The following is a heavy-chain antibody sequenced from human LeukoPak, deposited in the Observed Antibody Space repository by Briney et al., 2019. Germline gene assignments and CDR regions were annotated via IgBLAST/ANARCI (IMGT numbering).Heavy chain of an antibody. Sequence: ASVKVSFKSSGYNFISYYMHWVRQAPGQGLEWMGIINPSGGSTSYAQKFQDRVTMTRDTSTSTVYMELSSLKSGDTAVYYCAREDVVLVDAVRYYYYGMDVWGQGTTVTVSS. D-gene: IGHD2-8*01. CDR1: GYNFISYY. CDR3: AREDVVLVDAVRYYYYGMDV. V-gene: IGHV1-46*01. CDR2: INPSGGST. J-gene: IGHJ6*02.